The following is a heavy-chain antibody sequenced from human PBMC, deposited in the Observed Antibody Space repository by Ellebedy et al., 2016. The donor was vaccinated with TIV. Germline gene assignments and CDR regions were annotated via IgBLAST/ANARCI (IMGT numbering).Heavy chain of an antibody. D-gene: IGHD2-15*01. J-gene: IGHJ4*02. CDR1: GYSFTNYW. CDR3: VRGPLGYCSGGSCSADY. V-gene: IGHV5-51*01. CDR2: IYPGDSNT. Sequence: KVSCKASGYSFTNYWITWVRQMPGKGLEWMGNIYPGDSNTAYSPSFQGQVTISADKSISSAYLQWSSLKASDTAMYYCVRGPLGYCSGGSCSADYWGQGTLVTVSS.